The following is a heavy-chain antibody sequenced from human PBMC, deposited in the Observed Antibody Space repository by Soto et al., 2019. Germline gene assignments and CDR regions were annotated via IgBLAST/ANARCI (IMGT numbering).Heavy chain of an antibody. CDR2: IYYSGST. V-gene: IGHV4-30-4*01. D-gene: IGHD2-21*02. J-gene: IGHJ4*02. Sequence: QVQLQESGPGLVKPSQTLSLTCTVSGGSISSGDYYWSWIRQPPGKGLEWIGYIYYSGSTYYNPSPKSRVTIAVDTSKNQFSLKLSSVTAADTAVYYCAREEVTATRSFDYWGQGTLVTVSS. CDR1: GGSISSGDYY. CDR3: AREEVTATRSFDY.